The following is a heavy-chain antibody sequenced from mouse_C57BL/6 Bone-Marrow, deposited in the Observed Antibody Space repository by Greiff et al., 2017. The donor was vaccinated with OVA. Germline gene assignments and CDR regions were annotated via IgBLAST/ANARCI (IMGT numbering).Heavy chain of an antibody. CDR2: ISSGGSYT. CDR3: ANYYGSSHQAWFAY. J-gene: IGHJ3*01. Sequence: EVQLQESGGDLVKPGGSLKLSCAASGFTFSSYGMSWVRQTPDKRLEWVATISSGGSYTYYPDSVKGRFTISRDNAKNTLYLQMSSLKSEDTAMYYCANYYGSSHQAWFAYWGQGTLVTVSA. D-gene: IGHD1-1*01. V-gene: IGHV5-6*01. CDR1: GFTFSSYG.